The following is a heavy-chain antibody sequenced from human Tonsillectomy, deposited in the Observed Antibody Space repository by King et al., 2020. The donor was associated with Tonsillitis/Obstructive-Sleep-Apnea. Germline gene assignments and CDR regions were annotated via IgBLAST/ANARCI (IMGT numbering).Heavy chain of an antibody. Sequence: VQLVESGGGVVQPGGSLRLSCAASGFTFDDYAMHWVRQAPGKGLEWVSLISGDGSSTYYGDSVKGRFTISRDNSENSLYLQMNSLRTEDTALYYCAKDTHYYYMVVWGKGTTVTVSS. CDR1: GFTFDDYA. J-gene: IGHJ6*03. CDR2: ISGDGSST. CDR3: AKDTHYYYMVV. V-gene: IGHV3-43*02.